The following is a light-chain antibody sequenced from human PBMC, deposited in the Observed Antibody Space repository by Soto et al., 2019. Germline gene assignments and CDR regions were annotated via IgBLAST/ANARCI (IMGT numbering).Light chain of an antibody. Sequence: QSVLTQPASVSGSPGQSITISCTGTNSDIGTYNLVSWYQQHPGKAPKLIIFEGTKRPSGVSNRFSGSRSGNTASLAISGLQSEDEADYYCASWDDNLNGPVFGRGTKLTVL. CDR2: EGT. J-gene: IGLJ2*01. CDR3: ASWDDNLNGPV. CDR1: NSDIGTYNL. V-gene: IGLV2-14*02.